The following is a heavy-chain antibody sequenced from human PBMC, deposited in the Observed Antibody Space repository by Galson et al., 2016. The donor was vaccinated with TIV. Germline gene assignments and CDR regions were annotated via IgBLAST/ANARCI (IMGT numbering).Heavy chain of an antibody. D-gene: IGHD3-16*01. V-gene: IGHV1-2*02. CDR3: ARLNWGNWLDP. CDR1: GYTFTGFY. J-gene: IGHJ5*02. CDR2: LNPDSGDK. Sequence: SVKVSCKASGYTFTGFYIHWIRQAPGQGLEWMGWLNPDSGDKDYAKNFQGRVTMTRDTSHRTAYMELGRLMSVDAAVYYCARLNWGNWLDPWGQGTLVTVSS.